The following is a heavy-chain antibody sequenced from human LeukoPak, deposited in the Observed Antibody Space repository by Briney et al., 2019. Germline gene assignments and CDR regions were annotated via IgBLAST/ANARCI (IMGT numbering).Heavy chain of an antibody. CDR1: GFTFSSYA. Sequence: GGSLRLSCAASGFTFSSYAMSWVRQAPGKGLEWVSAISGSGGSTYYADSVKGRFTISRDNSKNTLYLQMNSLRAEDTAVYYCVKYDSNYSDQILIDYWGQGTLVTVSS. D-gene: IGHD4-11*01. V-gene: IGHV3-23*01. J-gene: IGHJ4*02. CDR2: ISGSGGST. CDR3: VKYDSNYSDQILIDY.